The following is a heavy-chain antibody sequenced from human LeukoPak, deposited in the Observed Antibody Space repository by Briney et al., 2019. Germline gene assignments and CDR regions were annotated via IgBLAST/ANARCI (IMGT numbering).Heavy chain of an antibody. J-gene: IGHJ3*02. D-gene: IGHD3-10*01. V-gene: IGHV1-18*01. Sequence: ASVKVSCKASGGTFSSYAISWVRQAPGQGLEWMGWISAYNGNTNYAQKLQGRVTMTTDTSTSTAYMELRSLRSDDTAVYYCARDYYYGSGSYYRPSDDAFDIWGQGTMVTVSS. CDR3: ARDYYYGSGSYYRPSDDAFDI. CDR1: GGTFSSYA. CDR2: ISAYNGNT.